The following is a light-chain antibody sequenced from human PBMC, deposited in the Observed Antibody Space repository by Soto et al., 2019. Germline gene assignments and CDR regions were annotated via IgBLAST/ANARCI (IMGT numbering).Light chain of an antibody. Sequence: QSVRTQPASVSGSPGQSITISCTGTSSDVGGYNYVSWYQQHPGKAPKLMIYEVSNRPSGVSNRFSGSKSGNTASLTISGLQAEDEADYYCSSYTSSSTYVFGTGTKVTV. CDR1: SSDVGGYNY. CDR2: EVS. J-gene: IGLJ1*01. V-gene: IGLV2-14*01. CDR3: SSYTSSSTYV.